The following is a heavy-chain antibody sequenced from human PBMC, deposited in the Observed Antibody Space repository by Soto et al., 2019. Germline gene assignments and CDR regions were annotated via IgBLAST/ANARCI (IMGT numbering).Heavy chain of an antibody. CDR2: IYYSGST. D-gene: IGHD3-22*01. J-gene: IGHJ1*01. CDR1: GSSISGSNW. Sequence: PSETLSLTCAVSGSSISGSNWWGWIRQPPGKGLEWIGYIYYSGSTYYNPSLKSRVTMSRDTSINTAYMQLSRLTSDNTAVYFCATDDGHYYGSVWGQGTLVTVSS. V-gene: IGHV4-28*01. CDR3: ATDDGHYYGSV.